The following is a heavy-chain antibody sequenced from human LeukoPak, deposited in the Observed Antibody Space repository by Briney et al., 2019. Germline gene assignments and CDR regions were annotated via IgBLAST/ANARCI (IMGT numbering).Heavy chain of an antibody. J-gene: IGHJ4*02. CDR1: GFTFSSYG. D-gene: IGHD3-10*02. V-gene: IGHV3-30*18. Sequence: PGGSLRLSCAASGFTFSSYGMHWVRRAPAKGLEWVAIISYDGSNKYYADSVKGRFTISRDNSKNTLYLQMNSLRAEDTAVYYCAKSNVRGTWTTPFDYWGQGTLVTVSS. CDR3: AKSNVRGTWTTPFDY. CDR2: ISYDGSNK.